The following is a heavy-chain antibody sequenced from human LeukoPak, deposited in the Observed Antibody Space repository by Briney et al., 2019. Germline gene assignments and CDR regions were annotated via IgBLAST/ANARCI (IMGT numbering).Heavy chain of an antibody. CDR3: ARDSTIYDFWSGNSGAFDI. CDR2: IKQDGSEK. J-gene: IGHJ3*02. CDR1: GFTFSSYW. V-gene: IGHV3-7*01. D-gene: IGHD3-3*01. Sequence: AGGSLRLSCAASGFTFSSYWMSWVRQAPGKGLEWVANIKQDGSEKYYVDSVKGRFTISRDNAKNSLYLQMNSLRAEDTAVYYCARDSTIYDFWSGNSGAFDIWGQGTMVTVSS.